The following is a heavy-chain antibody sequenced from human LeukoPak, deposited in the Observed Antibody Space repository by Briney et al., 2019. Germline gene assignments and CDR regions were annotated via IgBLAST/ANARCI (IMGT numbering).Heavy chain of an antibody. J-gene: IGHJ4*02. D-gene: IGHD5-18*01. CDR3: ARDQGGYSYTFDY. CDR2: ISSSSSYI. Sequence: PGGSLRLSRAASGFTFSSYSMNWVRQAPGKGLEWVSSISSSSSYIYYADSVKGRFTISRDNAKNSLYLQMNSLRAEDTAVYYCARDQGGYSYTFDYWGQGTLVTVSS. CDR1: GFTFSSYS. V-gene: IGHV3-21*01.